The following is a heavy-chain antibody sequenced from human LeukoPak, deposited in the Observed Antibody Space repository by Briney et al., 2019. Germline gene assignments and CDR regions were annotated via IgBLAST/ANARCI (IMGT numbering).Heavy chain of an antibody. Sequence: QPGGSLRLSCAASGFTFSSYWMHWVRQAPGKGLVWVSRINSDGNSTNYADSVKGRFTISRDNSKNTLYLQMNSLRAEDTAVYYCAKDAEMATMYFDYWGQGTLVTVSS. CDR2: INSDGNST. CDR3: AKDAEMATMYFDY. D-gene: IGHD5-24*01. V-gene: IGHV3-74*01. J-gene: IGHJ4*02. CDR1: GFTFSSYW.